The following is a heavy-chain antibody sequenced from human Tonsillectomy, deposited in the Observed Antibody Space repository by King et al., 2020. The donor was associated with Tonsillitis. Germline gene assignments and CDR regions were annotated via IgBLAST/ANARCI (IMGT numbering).Heavy chain of an antibody. V-gene: IGHV4-34*01. D-gene: IGHD3-10*01. CDR1: GGSFSGYY. CDR3: ARGGEYYYGSGSYSPANWFDP. J-gene: IGHJ5*02. Sequence: VQLQQWGAGLLKPSETLSLTCAVYGGSFSGYYWTWLRQPPGKGLEWIGEINHSGSTNYNPSLKSRVTISVDTSNNQFSLKLSSVTAADTAVYYCARGGEYYYGSGSYSPANWFDPWGQGTLVTVSS. CDR2: INHSGST.